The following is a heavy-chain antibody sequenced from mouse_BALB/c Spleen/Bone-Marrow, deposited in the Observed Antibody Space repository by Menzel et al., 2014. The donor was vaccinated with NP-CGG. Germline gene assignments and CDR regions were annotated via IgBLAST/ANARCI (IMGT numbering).Heavy chain of an antibody. CDR3: ARGREVRRGAWSAY. D-gene: IGHD2-14*01. CDR2: ISSGGST. CDR1: GFTFSSYA. V-gene: IGHV5-6-5*01. J-gene: IGHJ3*01. Sequence: DVKLVESGGGLVKPGGSLKLSCAASGFTFSSYAMSWVRQTPEKRLEWVASISSGGSTYYPDSVKGRFTISRDNARNILYLQMSSLRSEDTAMYYCARGREVRRGAWSAYWGQGTLVTVSA.